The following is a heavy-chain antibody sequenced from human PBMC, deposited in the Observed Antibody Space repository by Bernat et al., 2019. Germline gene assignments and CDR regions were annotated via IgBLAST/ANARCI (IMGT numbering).Heavy chain of an antibody. CDR2: IYWDDDK. CDR1: GFSLSTSGVG. J-gene: IGHJ4*02. V-gene: IGHV2-5*02. Sequence: QITLKESGPTLVKPTQTLTLTCTFSGFSLSTSGVGVGWIRQPPGTALEWLALIYWDDDKRYSPSLKSRLTITKDTSKNQVVLTMTNMDPVDTATYYCAHRVGGGYYMGSYFDYWGQGTLVTVSS. D-gene: IGHD3-3*01. CDR3: AHRVGGGYYMGSYFDY.